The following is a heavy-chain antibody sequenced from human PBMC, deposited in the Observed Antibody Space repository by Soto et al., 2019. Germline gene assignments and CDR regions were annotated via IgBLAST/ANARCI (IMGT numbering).Heavy chain of an antibody. Sequence: SETLSLTCTVSGYSISSGSYWAWIRQPPGKGPEWIASIYHGGTTFYNPSLKGRFTISRDNAKNSLYLQMNSLRAEDTAVYYCARVAKGFDYWGQGTLVTVSS. CDR3: ARVAKGFDY. CDR1: GYSISSGSY. CDR2: IYHGGTT. V-gene: IGHV4-38-2*02. J-gene: IGHJ4*02.